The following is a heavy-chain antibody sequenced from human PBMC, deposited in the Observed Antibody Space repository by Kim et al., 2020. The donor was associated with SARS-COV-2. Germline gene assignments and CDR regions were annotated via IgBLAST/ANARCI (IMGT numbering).Heavy chain of an antibody. V-gene: IGHV4-34*01. J-gene: IGHJ5*01. CDR1: VGSFSGYY. D-gene: IGHD3-10*01. Sequence: SETLSLTCAVYVGSFSGYYWSWIRQPPGKGLEWIGEINYSGNTNYNPSPKSGVTMSVDTSKNQLSLKLSSMTAADTALYYVARQHNYGSGSWFYSWGQGT. CDR2: INYSGNT. CDR3: ARQHNYGSGSWFYS.